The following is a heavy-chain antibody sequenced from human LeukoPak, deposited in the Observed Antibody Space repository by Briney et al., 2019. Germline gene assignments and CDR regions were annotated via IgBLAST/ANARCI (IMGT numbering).Heavy chain of an antibody. J-gene: IGHJ4*02. Sequence: VASVKVSCKAFGGSFISEAISWVRQAPGQGLEWMGGIIPIFGTANYAQKFQGRVTITTDESTSTAYMEVSSLRSEDTAVYYCGKKAGDCGGGSCYSIDYWGQGTLVTVSS. V-gene: IGHV1-69*05. D-gene: IGHD2-15*01. CDR1: GGSFISEA. CDR3: GKKAGDCGGGSCYSIDY. CDR2: IIPIFGTA.